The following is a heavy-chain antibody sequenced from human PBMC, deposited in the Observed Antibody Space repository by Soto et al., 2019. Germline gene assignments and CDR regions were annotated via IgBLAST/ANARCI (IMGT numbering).Heavy chain of an antibody. J-gene: IGHJ4*02. V-gene: IGHV1-18*04. CDR2: ISAYNGNT. CDR1: GYTFTSYG. CDR3: ARTRDFGDQDYYDSSGYPYYFDY. D-gene: IGHD3-22*01. Sequence: GASVKVSCKASGYTFTSYGISWVRQAPGQGLEWMGWISAYNGNTNFAQKLQGRVTMTTDTSTSTAYMELRSLRTDDTAVYLCARTRDFGDQDYYDSSGYPYYFDYWGQGTLVTVSS.